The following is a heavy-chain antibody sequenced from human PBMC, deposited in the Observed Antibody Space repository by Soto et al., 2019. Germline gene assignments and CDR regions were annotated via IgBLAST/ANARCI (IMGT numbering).Heavy chain of an antibody. J-gene: IGHJ3*02. D-gene: IGHD3-10*01. V-gene: IGHV3-33*01. CDR2: IWYDGSNK. Sequence: QVQLVESGGGVVQPGRSLRLSCAASGFTFSSYGMHWVRQAPGKGLEWVAVIWYDGSNKYYADSVKGRFTISRDSSKNTLYLQMNSLRAEDTAVYYCAREGGAYGSGSRRYAFDIWGQGTMVTVSS. CDR3: AREGGAYGSGSRRYAFDI. CDR1: GFTFSSYG.